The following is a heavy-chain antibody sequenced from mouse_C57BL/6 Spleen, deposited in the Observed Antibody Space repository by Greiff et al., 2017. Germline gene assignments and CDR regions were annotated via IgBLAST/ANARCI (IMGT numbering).Heavy chain of an antibody. CDR2: IDPETGGT. V-gene: IGHV1-15*01. CDR1: GYKFNDYE. Sequence: QVQLQQSGAELVRPGASVTLSCKASGYKFNDYEMHWVKQTPVHGLEWIGAIDPETGGTAYNQKFKGKAILTADKSSSTAYMELRSLTSEDSAVYYCARRWLLRGFAYWGQGTLVTVSA. D-gene: IGHD2-3*01. CDR3: ARRWLLRGFAY. J-gene: IGHJ3*01.